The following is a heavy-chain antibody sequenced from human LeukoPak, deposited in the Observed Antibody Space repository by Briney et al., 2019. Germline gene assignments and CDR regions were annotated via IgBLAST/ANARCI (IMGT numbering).Heavy chain of an antibody. J-gene: IGHJ4*02. CDR2: ISAYNGNT. CDR1: GYTFTSYG. V-gene: IGHV1-18*01. CDR3: ARGGSAGGYYDSSGYPAFDY. Sequence: ASVKVSCKASGYTFTSYGIIWVRQAPGQGLEWMGWISAYNGNTNYAQKLQGRVTMTTDTSTSTAYMELRSLRSDDTAVYYCARGGSAGGYYDSSGYPAFDYWGQGTLVTVSS. D-gene: IGHD3-22*01.